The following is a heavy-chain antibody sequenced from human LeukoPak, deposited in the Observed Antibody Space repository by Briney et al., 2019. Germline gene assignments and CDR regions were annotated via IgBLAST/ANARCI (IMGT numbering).Heavy chain of an antibody. CDR2: IYTSGST. J-gene: IGHJ4*02. V-gene: IGHV4-4*07. CDR3: ARDRYCGGDCYPAPGFDY. D-gene: IGHD2-21*02. Sequence: SETLFLTCTVSGGSISSYLWSWIRQSPGKGLELICLIYTSGSTNYNPSLKSRFTISVDTSKNQLSLQLSSVTAADTAVYYCARDRYCGGDCYPAPGFDYWGQGTLVTVSS. CDR1: GGSISSYL.